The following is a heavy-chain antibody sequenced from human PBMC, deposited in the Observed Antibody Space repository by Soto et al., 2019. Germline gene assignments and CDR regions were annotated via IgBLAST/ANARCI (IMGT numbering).Heavy chain of an antibody. CDR2: ISAYNGNT. Sequence: ASVKVSCKASGYTFTSYGISWVRQAPGQGLEWMGWISAYNGNTNYAQKLQGRVTMTTDTSTSTAYMELRSLRSDDTAVYYCARILRGDRREYYFDYWGQGTLVTVSS. V-gene: IGHV1-18*01. D-gene: IGHD2-8*01. CDR1: GYTFTSYG. CDR3: ARILRGDRREYYFDY. J-gene: IGHJ4*02.